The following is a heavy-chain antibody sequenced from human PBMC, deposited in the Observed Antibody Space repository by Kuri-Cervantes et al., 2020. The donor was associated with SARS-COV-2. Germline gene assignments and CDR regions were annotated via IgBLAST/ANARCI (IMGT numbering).Heavy chain of an antibody. CDR2: IYYSGST. D-gene: IGHD3-10*01. CDR1: GASISSSSYY. V-gene: IGHV4-39*07. J-gene: IGHJ3*02. Sequence: SETLSLTCTVSGASISSSSYYWDWNRQPPRKGLEWIGSIYYSGSTYYNPSLKSRVTISVDTYKNQFSLKLSSVTAADTAVYYCATSLPYYYGSGSYAIGVDAFDIWGQGTMVTVSS. CDR3: ATSLPYYYGSGSYAIGVDAFDI.